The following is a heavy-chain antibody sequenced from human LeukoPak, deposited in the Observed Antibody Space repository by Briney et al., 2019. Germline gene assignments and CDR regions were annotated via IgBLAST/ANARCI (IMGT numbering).Heavy chain of an antibody. Sequence: SETLSLTCAVYGGSFSGYYWSWIRQPQGKGLEWIGEINHSGSTNYNPSLKSRVTISVDTSKNQFSLKLSSVTAADTAVYYCARDQYFDPWGQGTLVTVSS. CDR2: INHSGST. V-gene: IGHV4-34*01. CDR1: GGSFSGYY. CDR3: ARDQYFDP. J-gene: IGHJ5*02.